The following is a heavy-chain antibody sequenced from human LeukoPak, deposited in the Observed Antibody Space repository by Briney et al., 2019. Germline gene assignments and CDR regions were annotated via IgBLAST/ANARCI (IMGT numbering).Heavy chain of an antibody. Sequence: GGSLRLSCAASGFTFSSYAMSWVRQAPGRGLEWVSAISGSGGSTYYADSVKGRFTISRDNSKSTLYLQMNSLRAEDTAVYYCAKDLPTDYYGSGSYAHNYWGQGTLVTVSS. CDR3: AKDLPTDYYGSGSYAHNY. V-gene: IGHV3-23*01. J-gene: IGHJ4*02. CDR1: GFTFSSYA. CDR2: ISGSGGST. D-gene: IGHD3-10*01.